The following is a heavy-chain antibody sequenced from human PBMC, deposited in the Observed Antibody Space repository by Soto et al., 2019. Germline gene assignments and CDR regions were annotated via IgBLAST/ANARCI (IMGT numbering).Heavy chain of an antibody. CDR2: INPNSGGT. Sequence: QVQLVQSGAEVKKPGASVKVSCKASGYTFTGYYMHWVRQAPGQGLEWMGWINPNSGGTHYAQNFQDRVTMTRDTSISTAYMELSRLRSDDTAVYYCARGGLVVVPAAKTDLDPWGQGTLVTVSS. V-gene: IGHV1-2*02. CDR1: GYTFTGYY. CDR3: ARGGLVVVPAAKTDLDP. D-gene: IGHD2-2*01. J-gene: IGHJ5*02.